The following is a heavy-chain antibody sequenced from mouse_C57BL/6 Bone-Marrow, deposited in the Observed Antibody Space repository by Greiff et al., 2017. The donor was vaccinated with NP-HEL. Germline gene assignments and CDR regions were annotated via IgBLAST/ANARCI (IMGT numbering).Heavy chain of an antibody. V-gene: IGHV1-19*01. CDR2: INPYNGGT. CDR3: ARARLTTVVAYYFDY. J-gene: IGHJ2*01. Sequence: VQLQQSGPVLVKPGASVKMSCKASGYTFTDYYMNWAKQSHGKSLEWIGVINPYNGGTSYNQKFKGKATLTVDKSSSTAYMELNSLTSEDSAVYYCARARLTTVVAYYFDYWGQGTTLTVSS. D-gene: IGHD1-1*01. CDR1: GYTFTDYY.